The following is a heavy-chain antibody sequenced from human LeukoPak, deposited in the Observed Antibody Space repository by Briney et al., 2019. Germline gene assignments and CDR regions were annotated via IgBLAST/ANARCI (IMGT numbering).Heavy chain of an antibody. Sequence: GGSLRLSCAASGFTFSSYSMNWVRQAPGKGLEWVSSISGSSSYIFYADSVKGRFTISRDNAKNSLYLQMNSLRAEDTAVYYCAKDQKVYDAFDIWGQGTMVTVSS. D-gene: IGHD5/OR15-5a*01. CDR1: GFTFSSYS. J-gene: IGHJ3*02. CDR2: ISGSSSYI. CDR3: AKDQKVYDAFDI. V-gene: IGHV3-21*01.